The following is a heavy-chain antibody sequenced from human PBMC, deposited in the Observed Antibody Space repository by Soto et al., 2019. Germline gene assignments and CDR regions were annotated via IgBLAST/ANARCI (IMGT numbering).Heavy chain of an antibody. CDR1: GFSLSTSGVG. Sequence: QITLKQSGPTLVKPTQTLTLTCTFSGFSLSTSGVGVGWIRQPPGKALEWLALIYWNDDKRYSPSLKSRLTITKDTSKNQVVLTMTNMDPVDTATYCCALPTEYSCGMDVWGPGNTVTVSS. CDR3: ALPTEYSCGMDV. V-gene: IGHV2-5*01. D-gene: IGHD5-18*01. J-gene: IGHJ6*02. CDR2: IYWNDDK.